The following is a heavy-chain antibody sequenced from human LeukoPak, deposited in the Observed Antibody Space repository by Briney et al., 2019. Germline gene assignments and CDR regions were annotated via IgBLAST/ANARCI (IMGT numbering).Heavy chain of an antibody. V-gene: IGHV1-2*02. CDR1: GYTFTGYY. CDR2: INPNSGGT. J-gene: IGHJ4*02. CDR3: ARRSQWLVYDY. D-gene: IGHD6-19*01. Sequence: GASVNVSCTASGYTFTGYYMHWVRQAPGQGLEWMGWINPNSGGTNYAQKFQGRVTMTRDTSISTAYMELSRLRSDDTAVYYCARRSQWLVYDYWGQGTLVTVSS.